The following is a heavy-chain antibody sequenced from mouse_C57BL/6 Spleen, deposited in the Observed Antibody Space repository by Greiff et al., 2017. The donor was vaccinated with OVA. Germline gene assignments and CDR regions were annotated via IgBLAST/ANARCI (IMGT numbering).Heavy chain of an antibody. J-gene: IGHJ2*01. CDR3: ARSLFTPLFDY. CDR1: GYTFTSYW. V-gene: IGHV1-64*01. CDR2: IHPNSGST. D-gene: IGHD1-1*01. Sequence: VQLQESGAELVKPGASVKLSCKASGYTFTSYWMHWVKQRPGQGLEWIGMIHPNSGSTNYNEKFKSKATLTVDKSSSTAYMQLSSLTSDDSAVYYCARSLFTPLFDYWGQGTTLTVSS.